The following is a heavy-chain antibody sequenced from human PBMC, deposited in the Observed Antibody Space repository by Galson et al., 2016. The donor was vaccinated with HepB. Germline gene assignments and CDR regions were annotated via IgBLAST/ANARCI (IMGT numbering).Heavy chain of an antibody. CDR2: FDPEDGET. CDR3: ARDYGGNSGWFDP. CDR1: GYTLTELS. Sequence: SVKVSCKVSGYTLTELSMHWVRQAPGKGLEWMGGFDPEDGETIYAQKFQGRVTLTRSTSLRTAYMELRSLTSEDTAVYYCARDYGGNSGWFDPWGQGTLVTVSS. J-gene: IGHJ5*02. D-gene: IGHD4-23*01. V-gene: IGHV1-24*01.